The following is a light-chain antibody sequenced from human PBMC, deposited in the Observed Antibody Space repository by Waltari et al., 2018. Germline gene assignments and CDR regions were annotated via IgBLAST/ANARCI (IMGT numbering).Light chain of an antibody. CDR3: CSYAGSAISV. Sequence: QSALTQTAAVSGSPAQSITIPCTGTTSDVGKYNLVSWYQQHPGKAPTLIIYDVNKRPSGVSNRFSGSKSGNTASLTISGLQAADEAEYYCCSYAGSAISVFGGGTKLTVL. V-gene: IGLV2-23*02. CDR1: TSDVGKYNL. CDR2: DVN. J-gene: IGLJ3*02.